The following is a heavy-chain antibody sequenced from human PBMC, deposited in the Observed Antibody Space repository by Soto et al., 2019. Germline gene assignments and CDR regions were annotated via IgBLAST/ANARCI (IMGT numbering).Heavy chain of an antibody. D-gene: IGHD1-20*01. V-gene: IGHV4-38-2*01. Sequence: SETLSLTCGVSGYSISSGYYWGWVRQPPWKGLEWIWSIYHSGSTYYNPSLKSRVTISVDTSKNQFSLKLSSVTAADTAVYYCATFPGELNHEYNWSEYYFDYRGQGTMVTVSS. CDR2: IYHSGST. J-gene: IGHJ4*02. CDR1: GYSISSGYY. CDR3: ATFPGELNHEYNWSEYYFDY.